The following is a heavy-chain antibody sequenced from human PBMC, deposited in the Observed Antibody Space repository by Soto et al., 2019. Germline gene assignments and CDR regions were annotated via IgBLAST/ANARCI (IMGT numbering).Heavy chain of an antibody. J-gene: IGHJ4*02. V-gene: IGHV3-33*01. CDR1: GFTFSSYG. Sequence: SLRLSCAASGFTFSSYGMHWVRQAPGKGLEWVAVIWYDGSNKYYADSVKGRFTISRDNSKNTLYLQMNSLRAEDTAVYYCARDVPEYCSSTSCYAGYFDYWGQGTLVTVSS. CDR3: ARDVPEYCSSTSCYAGYFDY. D-gene: IGHD2-2*01. CDR2: IWYDGSNK.